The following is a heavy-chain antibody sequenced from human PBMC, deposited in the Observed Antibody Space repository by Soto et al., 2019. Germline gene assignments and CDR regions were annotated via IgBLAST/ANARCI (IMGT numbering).Heavy chain of an antibody. CDR1: GFTFSSYG. CDR2: IWYDGSNK. Sequence: GGSLRLSCAASGFTFSSYGMHWVRQAPGKGLEWVAVIWYDGSNKYYADSVKGRFTISRDNSKNTLYLQMNSLRAEDTAVYYCARDRITMVRGAVAYYYYGMDVWGQGTTVTVSS. CDR3: ARDRITMVRGAVAYYYYGMDV. D-gene: IGHD3-10*01. V-gene: IGHV3-33*01. J-gene: IGHJ6*02.